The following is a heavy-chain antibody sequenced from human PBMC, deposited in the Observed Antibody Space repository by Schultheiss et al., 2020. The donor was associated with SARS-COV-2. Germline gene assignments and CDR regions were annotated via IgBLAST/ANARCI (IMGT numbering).Heavy chain of an antibody. CDR1: GGSISSYY. D-gene: IGHD3-22*01. J-gene: IGHJ6*02. Sequence: SETLSLTCTVSGGSISSYYWSWIRQPAGKGLEWIGRIYTSGSTYYNPSLKSRVTISVDKSKNQFSLKLSSVTAADTAVYYCARHAGYTSDRGLSDDSSGYDPDYYYDYGIDFWGQGSTVTVSS. V-gene: IGHV4-4*07. CDR2: IYTSGST. CDR3: ARHAGYTSDRGLSDDSSGYDPDYYYDYGIDF.